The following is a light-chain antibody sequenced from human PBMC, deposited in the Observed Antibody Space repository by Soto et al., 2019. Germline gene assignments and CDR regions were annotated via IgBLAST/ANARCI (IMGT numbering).Light chain of an antibody. CDR3: GTWDSSLSAEI. CDR1: TSNIGNNY. J-gene: IGLJ2*01. CDR2: DNN. V-gene: IGLV1-51*01. Sequence: QSVLTQPPSVSAAPGQMVTISCSGSTSNIGNNYVSWYRQLPGTAPKLLIYDNNKRPPGIPDRFSGSKSGTSATLGITGLQTGDEADYYCGTWDSSLSAEIFGGGTKLTVL.